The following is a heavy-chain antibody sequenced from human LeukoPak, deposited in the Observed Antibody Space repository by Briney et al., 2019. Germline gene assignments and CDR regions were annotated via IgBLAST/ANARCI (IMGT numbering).Heavy chain of an antibody. CDR1: GFTFDDYA. Sequence: GGSLRLSCAASGFTFDDYAMHWVRQAPGKGLEWVSGISWNSGSIGYADSVKGRFTISRDNSKNTLYLQMNSLRAEDTAVYYCARVSSSGWKPYYFDYWGQGTLVTVSS. V-gene: IGHV3-9*01. CDR3: ARVSSSGWKPYYFDY. J-gene: IGHJ4*02. CDR2: ISWNSGSI. D-gene: IGHD6-19*01.